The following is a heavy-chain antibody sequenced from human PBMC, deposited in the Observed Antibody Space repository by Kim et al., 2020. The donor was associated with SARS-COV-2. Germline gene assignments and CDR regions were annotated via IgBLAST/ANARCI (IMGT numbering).Heavy chain of an antibody. Sequence: SETLSLTCTVSGGSFSSRTYYWGWVRQSPGMGLEWIGSVYSSGNTHYNPSLQSRVTISIITSNLFSLNVNFVTAADTGVYYCAGEPVGSGLYTIDYWGQG. V-gene: IGHV4-39*02. CDR2: VYSSGNT. J-gene: IGHJ4*02. D-gene: IGHD6-19*01. CDR1: GGSFSSRTYY. CDR3: AGEPVGSGLYTIDY.